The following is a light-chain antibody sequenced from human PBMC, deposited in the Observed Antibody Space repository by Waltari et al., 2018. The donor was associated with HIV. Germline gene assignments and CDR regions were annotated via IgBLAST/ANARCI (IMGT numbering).Light chain of an antibody. CDR1: SSNIGAGFE. V-gene: IGLV1-40*01. Sequence: QSVLTQPPSVSGAPGQRVTISCTGSSSNIGAGFEVHWYQQLPGTAPKLRLDANNARPAGGPDRFSGCKAGTSAALAISGLQAEDEADYYCQSYDSSLRGYAFGTGTKVSVL. J-gene: IGLJ1*01. CDR3: QSYDSSLRGYA. CDR2: ANN.